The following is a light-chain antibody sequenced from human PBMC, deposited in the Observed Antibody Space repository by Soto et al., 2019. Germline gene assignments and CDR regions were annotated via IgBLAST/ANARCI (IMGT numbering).Light chain of an antibody. CDR2: GAS. V-gene: IGKV3-15*01. CDR3: QHYNNWPPYT. CDR1: QSVSSN. Sequence: EIVMTQSPATLSVSPEERATLSCRASQSVSSNLAWYQQKPGQAPRLLIYGASTRATGIPARFSGSGSGTEFTLTISSLQSEDFALYYCQHYNNWPPYTFGQGTKLEIK. J-gene: IGKJ2*01.